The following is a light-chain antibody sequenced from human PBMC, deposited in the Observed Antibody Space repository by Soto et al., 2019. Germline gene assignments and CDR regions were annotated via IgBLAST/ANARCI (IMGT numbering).Light chain of an antibody. CDR2: QDS. V-gene: IGLV3-1*01. J-gene: IGLJ2*01. Sequence: SYELTQPPSGSMSPGQTASITCSGDKLGDKYACWYQQKPGQSPVLVIYQDSKRPSGIPERFSGSNSGNTATLTISGTQAMDEADYYCQAWDSSTVVFGGGTKVTVL. CDR3: QAWDSSTVV. CDR1: KLGDKY.